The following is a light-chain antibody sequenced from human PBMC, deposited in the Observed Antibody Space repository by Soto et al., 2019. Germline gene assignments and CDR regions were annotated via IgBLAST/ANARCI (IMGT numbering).Light chain of an antibody. Sequence: EIVMTQSPATLSVSPGERATLSCRASQSVSGNLAWYQQKPGQAPRLLIYGASTRATGIPARFSGSGSGTEFTLTISSMQSEDVAVYYCQQYHNWPPITFGQGTRLEIK. CDR1: QSVSGN. CDR2: GAS. CDR3: QQYHNWPPIT. V-gene: IGKV3-15*01. J-gene: IGKJ5*01.